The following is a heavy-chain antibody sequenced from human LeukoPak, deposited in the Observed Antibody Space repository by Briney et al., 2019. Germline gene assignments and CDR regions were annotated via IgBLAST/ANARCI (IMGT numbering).Heavy chain of an antibody. J-gene: IGHJ4*02. V-gene: IGHV4-31*03. CDR1: GGSISSGGYY. D-gene: IGHD5-18*01. CDR3: ARHQMRYSYGTLFDY. Sequence: SQTLSLTCTVSGGSISSGGYYWSWIRQHPGRGLEWIGYIYYSGSTYYNPSLKSRVTISVDTSKNQFSLRLSSVTAADTAEYFCARHQMRYSYGTLFDYWGQGTLVTVSS. CDR2: IYYSGST.